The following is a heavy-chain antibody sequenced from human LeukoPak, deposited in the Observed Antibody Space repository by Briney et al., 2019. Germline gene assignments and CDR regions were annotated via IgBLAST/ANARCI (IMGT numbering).Heavy chain of an antibody. J-gene: IGHJ4*02. CDR1: GFTFSPYS. CDR2: ISSSSSTL. V-gene: IGHV3-48*01. D-gene: IGHD2-2*03. CDR3: ARDRLDIVVVPAATIDY. Sequence: AGGSLRLSCAASGFTFSPYSMNWVRQAPGKGLEWVSYISSSSSTLYYADSVKGRFTISRDNAKNSLYLQMHSLRAEDTAVYYCARDRLDIVVVPAATIDYWGQGTLVTVSS.